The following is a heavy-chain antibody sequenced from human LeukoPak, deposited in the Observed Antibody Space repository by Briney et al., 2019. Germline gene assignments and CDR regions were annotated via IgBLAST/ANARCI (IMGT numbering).Heavy chain of an antibody. CDR1: GFTVSSNY. J-gene: IGHJ4*02. Sequence: GGSLRLSCTVSGFTVSSNYMSWVRQAPGKGLEWVSLIYSGGNTYYADSVKGRFTISRDNSKNTLYLQMNSLRAEDTAVYYCARGRYFDWLLYWGQGTLVTVSS. CDR2: IYSGGNT. V-gene: IGHV3-66*01. CDR3: ARGRYFDWLLY. D-gene: IGHD3-9*01.